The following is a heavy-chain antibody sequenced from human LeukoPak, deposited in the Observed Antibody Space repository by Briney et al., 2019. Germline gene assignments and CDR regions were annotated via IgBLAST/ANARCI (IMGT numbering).Heavy chain of an antibody. CDR2: LHSGGST. Sequence: GGSLRLSCAASGFTVSSNYMSWVRQAPGKGLEWVSFLHSGGSTYYADSVKGRFSISRDKSKNTLYLQMNSLRAEDTAVYYCARQVVLVAAFDYWGQGALVTVSS. V-gene: IGHV3-53*01. D-gene: IGHD2-2*01. CDR1: GFTVSSNY. J-gene: IGHJ4*02. CDR3: ARQVVLVAAFDY.